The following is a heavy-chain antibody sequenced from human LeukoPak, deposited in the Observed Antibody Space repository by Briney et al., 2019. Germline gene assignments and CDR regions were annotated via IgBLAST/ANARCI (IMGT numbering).Heavy chain of an antibody. D-gene: IGHD4-23*01. CDR3: ARDPNRLADYGGDYFDH. V-gene: IGHV3-30*04. J-gene: IGHJ4*02. CDR2: ISNDGSHK. Sequence: PGGSLRLSCAASGFPFSSYSMHWVRQAPGNGLEWVAVISNDGSHKYYADSVKGRFIISRDNSKNTLSLQMNTLRPDDTAVFYCARDPNRLADYGGDYFDHWGQGILVTVSS. CDR1: GFPFSSYS.